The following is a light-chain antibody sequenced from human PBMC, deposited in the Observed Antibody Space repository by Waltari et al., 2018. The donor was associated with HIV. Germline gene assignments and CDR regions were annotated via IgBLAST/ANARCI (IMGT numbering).Light chain of an antibody. CDR1: SSDVGGYNY. CDR2: EVS. V-gene: IGLV2-14*01. CDR3: SSDTSSSTLGV. Sequence: QSALTQPASVSGSPGQSITISCTGTSSDVGGYNYVSCYQQHPGKAPKLLIYEVSNRPSGVSNRFSGSKSGNTASLTISGLQAEDEADYYCSSDTSSSTLGVFGGGTKLTVL. J-gene: IGLJ2*01.